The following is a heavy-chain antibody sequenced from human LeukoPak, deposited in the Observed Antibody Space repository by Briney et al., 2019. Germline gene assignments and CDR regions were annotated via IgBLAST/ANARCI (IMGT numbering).Heavy chain of an antibody. V-gene: IGHV3-33*01. CDR2: IWYDGSDE. CDR1: AFTFSNYA. D-gene: IGHD3-16*01. CDR3: ARGGGLDV. Sequence: GRSLRLSCAASAFTFSNYAMHWVRQAPGEGLEWVGMIWYDGSDENYADSVRGRFTISRDNVKNTLYLQMSSLRAEDTAVYFCARGGGLDVWGQGATVTVSS. J-gene: IGHJ6*02.